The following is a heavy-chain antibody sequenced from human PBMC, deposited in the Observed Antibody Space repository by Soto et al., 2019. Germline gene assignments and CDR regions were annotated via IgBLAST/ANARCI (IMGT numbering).Heavy chain of an antibody. CDR3: ATAGNYYFDSSGHAFDL. D-gene: IGHD3-22*01. CDR1: GHPLGELA. J-gene: IGHJ3*01. CDR2: FNPEDDKR. Sequence: ASVKVSCKVSGHPLGELAIHWVRQAPGKGLEWMGGFNPEDDKRILAQKFQGRVTMSEDTSTDTAYMEVSSLRSEDTAMYYCATAGNYYFDSSGHAFDLWG. V-gene: IGHV1-24*01.